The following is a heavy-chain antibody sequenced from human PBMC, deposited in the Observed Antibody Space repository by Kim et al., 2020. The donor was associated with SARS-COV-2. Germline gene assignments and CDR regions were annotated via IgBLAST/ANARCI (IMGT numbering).Heavy chain of an antibody. V-gene: IGHV3-74*01. CDR3: VRGMPSY. Sequence: NDGRTTTYADSVKGRFTITRENAKNTVYLQLNSLRVDDTAVYYCVRGMPSYWGQGALVTVSS. D-gene: IGHD2-2*01. J-gene: IGHJ4*02. CDR2: NDGRTT.